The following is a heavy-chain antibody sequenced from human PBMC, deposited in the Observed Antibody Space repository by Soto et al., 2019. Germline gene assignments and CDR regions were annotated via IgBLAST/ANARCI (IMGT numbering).Heavy chain of an antibody. CDR2: IYSAGST. V-gene: IGHV3-53*01. CDR3: ARGQAYYDFWSGQNYYYYGMDV. CDR1: GFTVSSNY. J-gene: IGHJ6*02. D-gene: IGHD3-3*01. Sequence: GGSLRLSCAASGFTVSSNYMGWVRQAPGKGLEWVSVIYSAGSTYYADSVKGRFTISRDNSKNTLYLQMNSLRAEDTAVYYCARGQAYYDFWSGQNYYYYGMDVWGQGTTVTVSS.